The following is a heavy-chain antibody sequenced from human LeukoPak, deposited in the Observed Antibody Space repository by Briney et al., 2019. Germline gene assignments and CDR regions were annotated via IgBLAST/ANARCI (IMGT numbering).Heavy chain of an antibody. CDR3: TKDLALGYFDY. CDR2: ISGSGGST. V-gene: IGHV3-23*01. Sequence: GGSLRLSCVASGFTFSSYAMSWVRQAPGKGLEWVSGISGSGGSTNYADSVKGRFTISRDNSRNTLYLQMNSLRAEDTAVYYCTKDLALGYFDYWGQGTLVTVSS. J-gene: IGHJ4*02. CDR1: GFTFSSYA.